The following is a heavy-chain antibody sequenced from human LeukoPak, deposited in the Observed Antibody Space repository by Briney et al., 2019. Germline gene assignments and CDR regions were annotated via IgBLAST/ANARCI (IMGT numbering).Heavy chain of an antibody. J-gene: IGHJ4*02. CDR2: ISSSSSTI. Sequence: GGSLRLSCAASGAASGLTFSGYGMNWVRQAPGKGLEWVSYISSSSSTIYYADSVKGRFTISRDNAKNSLYLQMNSLRAEDTAVYYCARSNYYDRSSPDYWGQGTLVTVSS. D-gene: IGHD3-22*01. CDR1: GAASGLTFSGYG. CDR3: ARSNYYDRSSPDY. V-gene: IGHV3-48*04.